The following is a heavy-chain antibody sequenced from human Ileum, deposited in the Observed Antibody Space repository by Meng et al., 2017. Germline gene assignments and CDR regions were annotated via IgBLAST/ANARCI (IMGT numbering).Heavy chain of an antibody. CDR1: GFSFTYA. D-gene: IGHD5-12*01. V-gene: IGHV3-23*01. Sequence: GGSLRLSCAASGFSFTYAMSWVRQAPGKGLEWVSGVTVGGSKYYADSVKGRFAISRDPSKNTLYLQLNSLRADDTAVYYCAKDKIYNDGIWDFDLWGRGTLVTVSS. CDR3: AKDKIYNDGIWDFDL. CDR2: VTVGGSK. J-gene: IGHJ2*01.